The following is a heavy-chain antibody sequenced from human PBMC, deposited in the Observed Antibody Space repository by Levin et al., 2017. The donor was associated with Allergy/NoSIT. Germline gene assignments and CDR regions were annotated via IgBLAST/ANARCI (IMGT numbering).Heavy chain of an antibody. CDR3: ARDGALHEHYGAFDV. Sequence: SETLSLTCNVSGGSISGYYRSWIRQPPGKGLEWIGYISDSGTTAYNPSLRSRVTISEDTSNNRFSLKLSSVTAADTAVYYCARDGALHEHYGAFDVWGQGTLVTVSS. J-gene: IGHJ3*01. V-gene: IGHV4-59*01. CDR1: GGSISGYY. D-gene: IGHD4-17*01. CDR2: ISDSGTT.